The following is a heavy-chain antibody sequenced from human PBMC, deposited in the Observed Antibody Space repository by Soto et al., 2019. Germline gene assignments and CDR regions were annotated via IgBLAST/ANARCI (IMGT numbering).Heavy chain of an antibody. CDR1: GGTFSSYT. V-gene: IGHV1-69*02. D-gene: IGHD2-15*01. Sequence: QVQLVQSGAEVKKPGSSVKVSCKASGGTFSSYTISWVRQAPGQGLEWMGRTIPILGIANYAQKFQGSVTITAAKSTRAAYLELSSLRSEDTAVYYCARVVGGRATRYFALWGRGTLVTVSS. J-gene: IGHJ2*01. CDR3: ARVVGGRATRYFAL. CDR2: TIPILGIA.